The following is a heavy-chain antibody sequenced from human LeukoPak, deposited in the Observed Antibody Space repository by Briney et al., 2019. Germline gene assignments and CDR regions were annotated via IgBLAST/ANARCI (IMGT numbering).Heavy chain of an antibody. CDR3: AREADYCSSTSCYAGWFDP. CDR2: INHSGST. D-gene: IGHD2-2*01. CDR1: GGSFSGYY. Sequence: SETLSLTCAVYGGSFSGYYWSWIRQPPGKGLEWIGEINHSGSTNYNPSLKSRVTISVDTSKNQFSLKLSSVTAADTAVYYCAREADYCSSTSCYAGWFDPWGQRTLVTVSS. J-gene: IGHJ5*02. V-gene: IGHV4-34*01.